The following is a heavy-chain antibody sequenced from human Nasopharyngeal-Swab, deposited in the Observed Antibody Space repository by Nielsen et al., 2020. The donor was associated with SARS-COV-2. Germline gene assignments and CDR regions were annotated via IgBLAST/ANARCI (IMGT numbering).Heavy chain of an antibody. CDR1: GFSFSDYY. V-gene: IGHV3-11*01. D-gene: IGHD2-15*01. CDR3: AKDQGCSGGGCGLDY. Sequence: GESLKISCTASGFSFSDYYMSWVRQAPGKGLEWISYISSSDDNIYYADSVKGRFTISRDIAKNSLYLQMNSLRPEDTAVYYCAKDQGCSGGGCGLDYWGPGTLVTVSS. CDR2: ISSSDDNI. J-gene: IGHJ4*02.